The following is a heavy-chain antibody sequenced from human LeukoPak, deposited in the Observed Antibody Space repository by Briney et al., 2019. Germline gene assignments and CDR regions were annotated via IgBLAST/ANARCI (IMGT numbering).Heavy chain of an antibody. CDR2: IYSGGST. CDR1: GFTVSSNY. Sequence: GGSLRLSCAASGFTVSSNYMSWVRQAPGKGLEWVSVIYSGGSTYYADSVKGRFTISRDNSKNTLYLQMSSLRADDTAVYYCATTGYSSRNYWGQGTLVTVSS. CDR3: ATTGYSSRNY. D-gene: IGHD6-13*01. J-gene: IGHJ4*02. V-gene: IGHV3-53*01.